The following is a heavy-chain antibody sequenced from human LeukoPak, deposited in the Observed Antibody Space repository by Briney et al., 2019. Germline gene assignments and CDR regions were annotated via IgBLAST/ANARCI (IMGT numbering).Heavy chain of an antibody. J-gene: IGHJ4*02. Sequence: GGSLRLSCAASGFTFSSYAMSWIRQAPGKGLEWVSAISSSGGSTYYADSVKGRFTISRDNSKNTLYLQMNSLRAEDTAVYYCAKAEPRFRYYYDSSGYFPFDYWGQGTLVTVSS. CDR2: ISSSGGST. CDR3: AKAEPRFRYYYDSSGYFPFDY. D-gene: IGHD3-22*01. CDR1: GFTFSSYA. V-gene: IGHV3-23*01.